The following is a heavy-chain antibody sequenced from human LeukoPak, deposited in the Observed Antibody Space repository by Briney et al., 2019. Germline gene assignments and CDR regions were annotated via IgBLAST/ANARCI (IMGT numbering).Heavy chain of an antibody. D-gene: IGHD2-2*01. J-gene: IGHJ2*01. CDR3: ATAPLPAFMWNWYFDL. CDR2: IYNSGTI. V-gene: IGHV4-30-4*01. Sequence: SETLSLTCTVSGGSISSGDYFWSWIRQPPGKGLEWIGYIYNSGTIYYNPSLKSRITISVDTSKNQFSLKLRSVDAPDTAVYYCATAPLPAFMWNWYFDLWGRGTLVTVSS. CDR1: GGSISSGDYF.